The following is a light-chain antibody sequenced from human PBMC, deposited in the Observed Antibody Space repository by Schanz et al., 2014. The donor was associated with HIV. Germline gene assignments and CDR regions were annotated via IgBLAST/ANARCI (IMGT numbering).Light chain of an antibody. J-gene: IGKJ2*01. Sequence: DIQMTQSPSSLSASVGDSVTITCRASQGINNYLAWYQQRPGKVPTLLVYGASTLRSGVPSRFSGSGSGTDFTLTISSLEPEDFATYYCQQCVTYPYTFGQGTKLDIK. CDR2: GAS. V-gene: IGKV1-27*01. CDR1: QGINNY. CDR3: QQCVTYPYT.